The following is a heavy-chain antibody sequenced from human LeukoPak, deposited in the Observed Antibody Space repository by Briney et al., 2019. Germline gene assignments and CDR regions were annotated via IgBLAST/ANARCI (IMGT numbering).Heavy chain of an antibody. Sequence: SETLSLTCTVSGGSISSGDYYWSWIRQPPGKGLEWIGYIYYSGSTYYNPSLKSRVTISVDTSKNQFSLKLSSVTAADTAVYYCARGDILTGYCPDYWGQGTLVTVSS. CDR2: IYYSGST. V-gene: IGHV4-30-4*01. CDR3: ARGDILTGYCPDY. D-gene: IGHD3-9*01. J-gene: IGHJ4*02. CDR1: GGSISSGDYY.